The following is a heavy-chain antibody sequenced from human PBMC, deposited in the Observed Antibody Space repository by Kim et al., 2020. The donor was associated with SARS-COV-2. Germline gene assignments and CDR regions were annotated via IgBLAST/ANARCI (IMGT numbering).Heavy chain of an antibody. J-gene: IGHJ4*02. Sequence: ASVKVSCKASGYTFTGYYMHWVRQAPGQGLEWMGRINPNSGGTNYAQKFQGRVTMTRDTSISTAYMELSRLRSDDTAVYYCARVGSSHQWRGYYFDYWGQGTLVTVSS. V-gene: IGHV1-2*06. CDR2: INPNSGGT. CDR1: GYTFTGYY. D-gene: IGHD6-19*01. CDR3: ARVGSSHQWRGYYFDY.